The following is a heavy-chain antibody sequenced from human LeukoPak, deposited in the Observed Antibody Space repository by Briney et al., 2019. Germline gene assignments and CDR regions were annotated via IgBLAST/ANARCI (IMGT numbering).Heavy chain of an antibody. Sequence: GGSLRLSCEASGFTFSGYWMYWVRQAPGEGLVWVSRINGDGRSTIYADSVKGRFTISRDNAKNTLYLQMNSLRVEDTAIYYCARDRAERNWTYHTLFDSWGQGTPVTVSS. D-gene: IGHD1-7*01. CDR3: ARDRAERNWTYHTLFDS. V-gene: IGHV3-74*01. CDR2: INGDGRST. J-gene: IGHJ4*02. CDR1: GFTFSGYW.